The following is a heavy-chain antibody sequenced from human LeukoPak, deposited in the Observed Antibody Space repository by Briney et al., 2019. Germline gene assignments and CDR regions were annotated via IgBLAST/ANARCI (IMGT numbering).Heavy chain of an antibody. D-gene: IGHD3-22*01. CDR1: GYTYTSYC. CDR2: ISAYNGNT. Sequence: AASVMVSCKASGYTYTSYCISWVRQAPGQGLEWMGWISAYNGNTNYAQKLQGRVTMTTDTSTSTAYMELRSLRSDDTAVYYCARDHPTYYYDSSGYPFDYWGQGTLVTVSS. CDR3: ARDHPTYYYDSSGYPFDY. V-gene: IGHV1-18*01. J-gene: IGHJ4*02.